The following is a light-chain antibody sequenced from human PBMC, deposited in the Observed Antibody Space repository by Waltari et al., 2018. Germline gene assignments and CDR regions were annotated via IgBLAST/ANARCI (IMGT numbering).Light chain of an antibody. CDR2: MAS. Sequence: DIQMTQSPSTLSASVGDRVTIPCRASQSFGTWVAWYQQKPGKAPKLLIYMASSLESVVTASFSGSGSGTDFTLTISSLQPDDFATYSCQQYSSFSTFGQGTKV. CDR3: QQYSSFST. CDR1: QSFGTW. V-gene: IGKV1-5*03. J-gene: IGKJ2*01.